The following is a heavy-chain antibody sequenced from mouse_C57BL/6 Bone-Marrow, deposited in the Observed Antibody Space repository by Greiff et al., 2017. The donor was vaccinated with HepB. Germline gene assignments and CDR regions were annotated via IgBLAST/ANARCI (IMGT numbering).Heavy chain of an antibody. V-gene: IGHV1-82*01. J-gene: IGHJ1*03. Sequence: LEESGPELVKPGASVKISCKASGYAFSSSWMNWVKQRPGKGLEWIGQIYPGDGDTNYNGKFKGKATLTADKSSSTAYMQLSSLTSEDSAVYFCARRGDYRDFDVWGTGTTVTVSS. D-gene: IGHD2-14*01. CDR1: GYAFSSSW. CDR2: IYPGDGDT. CDR3: ARRGDYRDFDV.